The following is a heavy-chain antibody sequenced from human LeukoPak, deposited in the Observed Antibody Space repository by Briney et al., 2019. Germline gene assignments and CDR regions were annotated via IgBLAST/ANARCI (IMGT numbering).Heavy chain of an antibody. CDR3: ARESSGSYYDY. CDR1: GFTFSSYG. CDR2: IWYDGSNK. J-gene: IGHJ4*02. V-gene: IGHV3-33*01. D-gene: IGHD1-26*01. Sequence: GGSLRLSCAASGFTFSSYGMHWVRQAPGKGLEWVAVIWYDGSNKYYADSVKGRFTISRDNSKNTLYLQMNSLRAEDTAVYYCARESSGSYYDYWGQGTLVTVSS.